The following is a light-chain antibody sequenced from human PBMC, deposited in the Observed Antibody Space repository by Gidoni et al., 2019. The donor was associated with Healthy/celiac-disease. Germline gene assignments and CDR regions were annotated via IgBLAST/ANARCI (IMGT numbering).Light chain of an antibody. J-gene: IGKJ4*01. CDR3: QQLNSYPPT. CDR2: AAS. Sequence: DIQLTQSPSFLSASVGDRVTITCRANQGISSYLAWYQQKPGKAPKLLIYAASTLQSGVPSRFSGSGSGTEFTLTISSLQPEDFATYYCQQLNSYPPTFGGXTKVEIK. V-gene: IGKV1-9*01. CDR1: QGISSY.